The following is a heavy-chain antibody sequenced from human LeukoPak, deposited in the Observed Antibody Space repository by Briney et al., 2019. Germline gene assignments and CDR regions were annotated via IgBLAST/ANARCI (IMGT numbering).Heavy chain of an antibody. D-gene: IGHD3-22*01. CDR2: IYSSGST. CDR1: GGPISSYY. Sequence: SETLSLTCTVSGGPISSYYWSWIRQPAGKGLEWIGRIYSSGSTNHNPSLKSRVTMSVDTSKNQFSLKVSSVTAADTAVYYCARDRYDSVYNWFDPWGQGTLVTVSS. J-gene: IGHJ5*02. V-gene: IGHV4-4*07. CDR3: ARDRYDSVYNWFDP.